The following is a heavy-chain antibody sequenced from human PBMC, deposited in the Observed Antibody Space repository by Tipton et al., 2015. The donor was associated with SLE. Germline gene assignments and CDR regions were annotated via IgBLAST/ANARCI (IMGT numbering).Heavy chain of an antibody. CDR1: GGSISSSY. D-gene: IGHD3-22*01. J-gene: IGHJ6*03. CDR2: IYHGGST. V-gene: IGHV4-59*12. Sequence: TLSLTCSVSGGSISSSYWIWIRQPPGKGLEWLGYIYHGGSTNYNPSLKSRVTMSVDTSKNQVSLKLTSVTAADTAVYFCARDYFDSAGYTFIDVWGKGTTVSVSS. CDR3: ARDYFDSAGYTFIDV.